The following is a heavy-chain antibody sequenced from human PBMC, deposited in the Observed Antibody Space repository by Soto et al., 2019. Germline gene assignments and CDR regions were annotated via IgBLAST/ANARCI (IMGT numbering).Heavy chain of an antibody. CDR1: GFTVSSNY. V-gene: IGHV3-66*01. D-gene: IGHD6-19*01. J-gene: IGHJ4*02. Sequence: EVQLVESGGGLVQPGGSLRLSCAASGFTVSSNYMSWVRQAPGKGLEWVSVIYSGGSTCYADSVKGRFTISRDNSKNTLYLQMNSLRAEDTAVYYCARDLGVAVAGRFDYWGQGTLVTVSS. CDR2: IYSGGST. CDR3: ARDLGVAVAGRFDY.